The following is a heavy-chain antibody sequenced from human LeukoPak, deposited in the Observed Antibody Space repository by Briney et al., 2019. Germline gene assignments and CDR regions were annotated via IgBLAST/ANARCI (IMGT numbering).Heavy chain of an antibody. Sequence: SVKVSCKASGGTFSSYAISWVRQAPGQGLEWMGGIIPIFGTANYAQKFRGRVTITADESTSTAYMELSSLRSEDTAVYYCARGYCSSTSCYRDEYNWFDPWGQGTLVTVSS. D-gene: IGHD2-2*02. CDR1: GGTFSSYA. CDR3: ARGYCSSTSCYRDEYNWFDP. CDR2: IIPIFGTA. V-gene: IGHV1-69*13. J-gene: IGHJ5*02.